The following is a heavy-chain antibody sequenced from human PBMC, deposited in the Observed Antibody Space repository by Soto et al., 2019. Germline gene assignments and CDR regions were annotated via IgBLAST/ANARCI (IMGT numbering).Heavy chain of an antibody. CDR3: ARSGGSFNFDY. D-gene: IGHD2-15*01. V-gene: IGHV4-4*07. CDR2: IYTSGST. CDR1: SCSVSSYY. Sequence: SETLSLTCPVSSCSVSSYYWSWIRQPAGKGLEWIGRIYTSGSTNYNPSLKSRVTMSVDTSKNQFSLKLRSVTAADTAVYYCARSGGSFNFDYWGQGTLVTVSS. J-gene: IGHJ4*02.